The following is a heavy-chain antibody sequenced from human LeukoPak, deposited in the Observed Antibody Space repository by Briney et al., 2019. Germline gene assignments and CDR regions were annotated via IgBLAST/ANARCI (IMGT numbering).Heavy chain of an antibody. CDR2: IRYDGSNK. V-gene: IGHV3-30*02. CDR3: AKSPRRTIFSYYYYMDV. D-gene: IGHD3-9*01. CDR1: GFTFSSYG. Sequence: PGGSLRLSCAASGFTFSSYGMHWVRQAPGKGLEWVAFIRYDGSNKYYADSVKGRFTISRDNSKNTLYLQMNSLRAEDTAVYYCAKSPRRTIFSYYYYMDVWGKGTTVTISS. J-gene: IGHJ6*03.